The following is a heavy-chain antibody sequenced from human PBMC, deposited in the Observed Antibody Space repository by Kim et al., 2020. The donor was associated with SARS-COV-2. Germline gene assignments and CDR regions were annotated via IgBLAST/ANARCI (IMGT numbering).Heavy chain of an antibody. CDR3: ARHRIQAVAGRSYYYYGMDV. J-gene: IGHJ6*02. Sequence: GESLKISCKGSGYSFTSYWISWVRQMPGKGLEWMGRIDPSDSYTNYSPSFQGHVTISADKSISTAYLQWSSLKASDTAMYYCARHRIQAVAGRSYYYYGMDVWGQGTTVTVSS. D-gene: IGHD6-19*01. CDR1: GYSFTSYW. CDR2: IDPSDSYT. V-gene: IGHV5-10-1*01.